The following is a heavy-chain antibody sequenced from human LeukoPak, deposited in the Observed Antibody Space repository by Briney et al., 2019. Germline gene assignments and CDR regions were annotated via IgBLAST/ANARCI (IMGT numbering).Heavy chain of an antibody. D-gene: IGHD3-3*01. J-gene: IGHJ6*03. CDR1: GFTFSSYS. Sequence: GGSLRLSCAASGFTFSSYSMNWVRQAPGKGLEWVSCIRSSSSYIYYADSVKGRFTISRDNAKNSLYLQMNSLRAEDTAVYYCAIASPEYYDVWSGFGTGYYYYIDVWGKGTTVTVSS. CDR3: AIASPEYYDVWSGFGTGYYYYIDV. V-gene: IGHV3-21*01. CDR2: IRSSSSYI.